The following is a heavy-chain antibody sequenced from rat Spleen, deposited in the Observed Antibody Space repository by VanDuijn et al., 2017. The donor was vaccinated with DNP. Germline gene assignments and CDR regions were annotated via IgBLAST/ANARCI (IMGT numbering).Heavy chain of an antibody. Sequence: EVQLVQSGGGLVQPERSLKLSCTASGFTFSDYNMAWVRQTPRKGLEWVATIISYGSRTYYRDSVKGRFTISRDNAESTLYLQMNSLRSEDTATYYCAKDIDYGYNSYAMDAWGQGTSVTVSS. D-gene: IGHD1-9*01. J-gene: IGHJ4*01. CDR2: IISYGSRT. CDR3: AKDIDYGYNSYAMDA. CDR1: GFTFSDYN. V-gene: IGHV5S10*01.